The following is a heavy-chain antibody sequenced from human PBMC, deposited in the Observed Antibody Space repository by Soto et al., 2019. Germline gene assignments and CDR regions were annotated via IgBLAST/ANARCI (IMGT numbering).Heavy chain of an antibody. CDR3: ARDFKAPRDAWAFDY. CDR1: GASIISSDW. CDR2: MSHSGTT. V-gene: IGHV4-4*02. D-gene: IGHD3-16*01. Sequence: QVQLQESGPGLVMPSGTLSLTCAVSGASIISSDWWNWVRQPPGKGLEWIGEMSHSGTTIYNPSLKARVTISVDVSKNPFSLNLTSVTAADTAVYYCARDFKAPRDAWAFDYWGRGTLVTVSS. J-gene: IGHJ4*02.